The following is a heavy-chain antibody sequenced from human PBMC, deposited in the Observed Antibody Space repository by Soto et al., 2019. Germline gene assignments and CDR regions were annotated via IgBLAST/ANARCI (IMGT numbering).Heavy chain of an antibody. CDR3: ARQSVAGTWSDY. V-gene: IGHV4-39*01. D-gene: IGHD6-19*01. J-gene: IGHJ4*02. Sequence: QLQLQESGPGLVKPSETLSLTCTVSGGSISSSSYYWGWIRQPPGKGLEWIGSIYYSGSTYYNPSLKSRVTISVDTSKNQFSLKLSSVTAADTAVYYCARQSVAGTWSDYWGQGTLVTVSS. CDR2: IYYSGST. CDR1: GGSISSSSYY.